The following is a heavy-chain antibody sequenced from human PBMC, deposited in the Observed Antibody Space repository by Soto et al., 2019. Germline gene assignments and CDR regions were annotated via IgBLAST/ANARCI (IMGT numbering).Heavy chain of an antibody. J-gene: IGHJ6*02. Sequence: GASVKVSCKASGGTFSSYAISWVRQAPGQGLEWMGGIIPIFGTANYAQKFQGRVTITADKSTSTAYMELSSLRSEDTAVYYCARILAALYFQTDYYYGMDVWGQGTTVTVSS. D-gene: IGHD3-16*02. CDR1: GGTFSSYA. CDR3: ARILAALYFQTDYYYGMDV. V-gene: IGHV1-69*06. CDR2: IIPIFGTA.